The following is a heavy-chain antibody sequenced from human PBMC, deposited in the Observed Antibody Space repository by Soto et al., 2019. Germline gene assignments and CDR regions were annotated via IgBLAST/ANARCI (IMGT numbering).Heavy chain of an antibody. D-gene: IGHD3-22*01. CDR1: GYSFAGYW. V-gene: IGHV5-10-1*01. J-gene: IGHJ4*02. CDR3: ARQIYDSDTGPNFQYYFDS. Sequence: ESLKISCKGSGYSFAGYWITWVRQKPGKGLEWMGRIDPSDSQTYYSPSFRGHVTISVTKSITTVFLQWSSLRASDTAMYYCARQIYDSDTGPNFQYYFDSWGQGTPVTVS. CDR2: IDPSDSQT.